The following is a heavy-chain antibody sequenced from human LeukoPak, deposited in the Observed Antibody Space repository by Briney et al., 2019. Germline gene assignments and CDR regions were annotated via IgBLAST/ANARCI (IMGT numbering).Heavy chain of an antibody. CDR2: INHSGST. V-gene: IGHV4-34*01. CDR1: GGSFSGYY. CDR3: ARRKHEYSSSWYGAFDI. D-gene: IGHD6-13*01. Sequence: PSETLSLTCAVYGGSFSGYYWSWIRQPPGKGLEWIGEINHSGSTNYNPSLKSRVTISVDTSKNQFSLKLSSVTAADTAVYYCARRKHEYSSSWYGAFDIWGQGTMVTVSS. J-gene: IGHJ3*02.